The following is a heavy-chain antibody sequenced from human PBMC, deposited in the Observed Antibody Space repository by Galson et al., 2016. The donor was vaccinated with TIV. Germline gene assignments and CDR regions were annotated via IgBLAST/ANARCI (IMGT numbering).Heavy chain of an antibody. Sequence: QSGAEVKKPGESLKISCKTSGYRFTTNWIAWVRQVPGKGLEWMGIIFPGDSETRYSPSFQGQVTISVDKSFSTDYLQWSYLKTSDSAMYYCASLGDGSGSHLTDAFDIWGQGTLITVSS. V-gene: IGHV5-51*03. CDR3: ASLGDGSGSHLTDAFDI. J-gene: IGHJ3*02. CDR1: GYRFTTNW. CDR2: IFPGDSET. D-gene: IGHD3-10*01.